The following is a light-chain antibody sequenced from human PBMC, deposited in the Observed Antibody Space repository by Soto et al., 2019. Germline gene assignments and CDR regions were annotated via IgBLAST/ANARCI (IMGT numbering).Light chain of an antibody. Sequence: EVVLTQSPGTLSLSPGERATLSCRASQSISSSYLAWYCQKPGQAPRLLIYVTSNRATGIPDRFSGSGSGTDFTLTISRLETEDFAVYYCQQYGGSPPFTFGQGTRLEIK. CDR1: QSISSSY. CDR3: QQYGGSPPFT. CDR2: VTS. J-gene: IGKJ5*01. V-gene: IGKV3-20*01.